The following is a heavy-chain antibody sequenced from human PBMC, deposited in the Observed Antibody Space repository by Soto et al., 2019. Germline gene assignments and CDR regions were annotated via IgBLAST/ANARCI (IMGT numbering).Heavy chain of an antibody. CDR2: INAGNGNT. CDR3: ASFSKVYYYYGMDV. CDR1: GYTFTIYA. J-gene: IGHJ6*02. Sequence: ASVKVSCKASGYTFTIYAMHWVRQAPGQRLEWMGCINAGNGNTEYSQKFQGRVTITRDTSASTAYMELSSLRSEDTAVYYCASFSKVYYYYGMDVWGQGTTVTVSS. V-gene: IGHV1-3*01.